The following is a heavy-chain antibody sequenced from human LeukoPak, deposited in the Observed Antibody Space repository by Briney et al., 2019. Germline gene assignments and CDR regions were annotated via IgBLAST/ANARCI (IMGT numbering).Heavy chain of an antibody. Sequence: PGGSLRLSCAASGFTFSSYAMSWVRQAPGKGLEWVSGSGSGGSTHYADSVKGRFTISRDSSTNTLFLQMNSLSAEDTAVYYCARAPSGTDYGDYWGQGALVTVSS. CDR2: SGSGGST. CDR1: GFTFSSYA. CDR3: ARAPSGTDYGDY. D-gene: IGHD1-26*01. J-gene: IGHJ4*02. V-gene: IGHV3-23*01.